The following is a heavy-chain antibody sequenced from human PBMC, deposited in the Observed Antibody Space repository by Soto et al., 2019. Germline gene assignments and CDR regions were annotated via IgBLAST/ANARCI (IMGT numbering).Heavy chain of an antibody. V-gene: IGHV1-3*01. J-gene: IGHJ4*02. CDR1: GYTFTSYA. CDR2: INAGNGNT. D-gene: IGHD5-18*01. Sequence: QVQLVQSGAEVKKPGASVKVSGKASGYTFTSYAMHWVRQAPGQRLEWMGWINAGNGNTKYSQKFQGRVTITRDTSASTAYMELSSLRSEDTAVYYCARGLNGYLHYFDYWGQGTLVTVSS. CDR3: ARGLNGYLHYFDY.